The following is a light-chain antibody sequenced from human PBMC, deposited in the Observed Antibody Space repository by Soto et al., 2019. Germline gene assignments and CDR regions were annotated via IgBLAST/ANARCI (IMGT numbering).Light chain of an antibody. CDR1: QSVSSSY. CDR2: GAS. J-gene: IGKJ4*01. Sequence: EIVLTQSPGTLSLSPGERATLSCRASQSVSSSYLAWYQQKPGQAPRLLIYGASSRATGIPDRFSGSGSGTGFTLTISRLEPEDFEVYYCQQYGSRLTCGGGTKVEIK. CDR3: QQYGSRLT. V-gene: IGKV3-20*01.